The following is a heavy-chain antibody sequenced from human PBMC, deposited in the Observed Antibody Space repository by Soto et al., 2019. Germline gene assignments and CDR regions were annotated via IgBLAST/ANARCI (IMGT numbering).Heavy chain of an antibody. V-gene: IGHV3-21*01. Sequence: PGGSLRLSCAASGFTFSSYSMNWVRQAPGKGLEWVSSISSSSSYIYYADSVKGRFTIPRDNAKNSLYLQMNSLRAEDTAVYYCARVSTSGIYVWFDPWGQGTLVTVSS. CDR2: ISSSSSYI. J-gene: IGHJ5*02. CDR3: ARVSTSGIYVWFDP. CDR1: GFTFSSYS. D-gene: IGHD2-2*01.